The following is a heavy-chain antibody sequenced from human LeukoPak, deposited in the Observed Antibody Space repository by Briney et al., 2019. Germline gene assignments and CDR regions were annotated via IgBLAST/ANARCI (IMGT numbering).Heavy chain of an antibody. J-gene: IGHJ3*02. CDR3: ARDRDYGDHDAFDI. CDR2: IIPILGIA. D-gene: IGHD4-17*01. Sequence: ASVKVSCKASVGTFSSYTISWVRQAPGQGLEWMGRIIPILGIANYAQKFQGRVTITADKSTSTAYMELSSLRSEDTAVYYCARDRDYGDHDAFDIWGQGTMVTVSS. V-gene: IGHV1-69*04. CDR1: VGTFSSYT.